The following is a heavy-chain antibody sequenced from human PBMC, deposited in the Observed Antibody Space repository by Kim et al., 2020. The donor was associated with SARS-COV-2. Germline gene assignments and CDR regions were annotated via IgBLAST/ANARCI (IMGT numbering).Heavy chain of an antibody. Sequence: SRTTDYTPSLQSRLTMAVDTSKMQFSRRLTSVTAADTAVYYCARGDSWVDSWGQGTLVTVSS. D-gene: IGHD2-15*01. CDR3: ARGDSWVDS. CDR2: SRTT. J-gene: IGHJ4*02. V-gene: IGHV4-59*09.